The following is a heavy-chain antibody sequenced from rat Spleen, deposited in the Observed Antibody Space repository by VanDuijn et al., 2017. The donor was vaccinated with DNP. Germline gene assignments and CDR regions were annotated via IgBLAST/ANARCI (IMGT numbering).Heavy chain of an antibody. V-gene: IGHV5-29*01. CDR2: ISYDGRST. CDR1: GFTFSNYD. CDR3: ARQVWAFDY. J-gene: IGHJ2*01. Sequence: EVQLVESGGGLVQPGRSMKLSCAASGFTFSNYDMAWVRQAPTKGLEWVATISYDGRSTYYRGSVKGRFTISRDNAKDTLYLQMDGLRSEDTATYYCARQVWAFDYWGQGV. D-gene: IGHD1-7*01.